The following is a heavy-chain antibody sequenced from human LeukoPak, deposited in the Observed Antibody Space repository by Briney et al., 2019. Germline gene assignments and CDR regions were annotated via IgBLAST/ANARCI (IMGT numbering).Heavy chain of an antibody. CDR3: ARASGPYNWFNP. CDR2: MNPNSGNT. CDR1: GYTFTGYY. J-gene: IGHJ5*02. Sequence: ASVKVSCKASGYTFTGYYMHWVRQAPGQGLEWMGWMNPNSGNTGYAQKFQGRVTMTRNTSISTAYMELSSLRSEDTAVYYCARASGPYNWFNPWGQGTLVTVSS. V-gene: IGHV1-8*02.